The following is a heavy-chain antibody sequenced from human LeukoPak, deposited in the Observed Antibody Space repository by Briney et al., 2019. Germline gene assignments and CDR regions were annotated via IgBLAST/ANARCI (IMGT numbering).Heavy chain of an antibody. CDR1: GFTFSSYA. CDR3: AKESDYDFWSGTSAFDI. Sequence: GGSLRLSCAASGFTFSSYAMSWVRQAPGKGLEWVSAISGSGGSTYYADSVKGRFTISRDNSKNTLYLQMNSLRAEDTAVYYCAKESDYDFWSGTSAFDIWGQGTMVTVSS. V-gene: IGHV3-23*01. J-gene: IGHJ3*02. CDR2: ISGSGGST. D-gene: IGHD3-3*01.